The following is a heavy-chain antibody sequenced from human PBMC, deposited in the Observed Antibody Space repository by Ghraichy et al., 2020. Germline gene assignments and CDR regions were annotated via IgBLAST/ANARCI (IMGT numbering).Heavy chain of an antibody. V-gene: IGHV3-7*05. CDR1: GFVFGNFW. D-gene: IGHD3-10*01. Sequence: GESLNISCSASGFVFGNFWMSWVRQAPGKGPEWVANINNDGRETYYVDSVKGRFTIFRDNARSTLYLQMNSLRVEDTAVYYCARAGQSGSVDYWGQGTQVTVSS. CDR3: ARAGQSGSVDY. J-gene: IGHJ4*02. CDR2: INNDGRET.